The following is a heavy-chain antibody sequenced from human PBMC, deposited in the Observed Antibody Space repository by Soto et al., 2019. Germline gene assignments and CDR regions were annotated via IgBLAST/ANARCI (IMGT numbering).Heavy chain of an antibody. CDR2: IDTSGHST. J-gene: IGHJ4*02. D-gene: IGHD6-13*01. V-gene: IGHV3-74*01. CDR1: GFVFTNFW. CDR3: AKDSWYFDL. Sequence: GGSLRLSCEASGFVFTNFWMHWVRHVPGKGLVWVARIDTSGHSTNYAESVKGRFTISRDNAKNTVSLQMNSLRVEDTGVYYRAKDSWYFDLWSQGSQVTVSS.